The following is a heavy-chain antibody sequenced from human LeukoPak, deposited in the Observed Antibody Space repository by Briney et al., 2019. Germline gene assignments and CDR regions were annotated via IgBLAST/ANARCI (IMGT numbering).Heavy chain of an antibody. D-gene: IGHD5-18*01. Sequence: GESLKISCKGSGYSFTSYWIAWVRQMPGKGLEWMGSIYPGDSNTRYSPSLQGQVTISADKSISTAYLQWSSLKASDTAMYYYARLVGGGYSYGYWLDYWGQGTLVTVSS. CDR3: ARLVGGGYSYGYWLDY. CDR1: GYSFTSYW. V-gene: IGHV5-51*01. J-gene: IGHJ4*02. CDR2: IYPGDSNT.